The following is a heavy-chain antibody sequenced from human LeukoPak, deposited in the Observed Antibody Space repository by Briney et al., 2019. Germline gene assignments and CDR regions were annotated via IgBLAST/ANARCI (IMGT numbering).Heavy chain of an antibody. J-gene: IGHJ3*02. D-gene: IGHD3-22*01. V-gene: IGHV4-4*07. CDR3: ARNTYYYDSSGYFPNAFDI. CDR2: IYTSGST. CDR1: GGSISSYY. Sequence: SETLSLTCTVSGGSISSYYWSWIRQPAGKGLEWIGRIYTSGSTNYNPSLKSRVTMSVDTSKNQFSLKLSSVTAADTAVYYCARNTYYYDSSGYFPNAFDIWGQGTMVTVSS.